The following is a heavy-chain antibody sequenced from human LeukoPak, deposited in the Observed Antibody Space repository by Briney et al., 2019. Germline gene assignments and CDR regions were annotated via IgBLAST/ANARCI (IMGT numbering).Heavy chain of an antibody. J-gene: IGHJ6*03. Sequence: GGSLRLSCAASGFDFNNYNMNWVRQAPGKGLKWVSSITSSGTYIYYADSVKGRFTISRDNAKNSLYLQMNSLRPEDTAVYYCARDPYSGSYGDYYYYYMDVWGKGTTVTISS. CDR3: ARDPYSGSYGDYYYYYMDV. CDR1: GFDFNNYN. CDR2: ITSSGTYI. V-gene: IGHV3-21*01. D-gene: IGHD1-26*01.